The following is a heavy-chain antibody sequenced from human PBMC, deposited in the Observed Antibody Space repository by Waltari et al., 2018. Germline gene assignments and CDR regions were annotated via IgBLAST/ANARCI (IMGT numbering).Heavy chain of an antibody. J-gene: IGHJ4*02. V-gene: IGHV1-24*01. Sequence: KKPGASVKVSCKVSGYTLTELSMHWVRQAPGKGLEWMGGFDPEDGETIYAQKFQGRVTMTEDTSTDTAYMELSSLRSEDTAVYYCATVGGEGSGWPLDYWGQGTLVTVSS. CDR2: FDPEDGET. CDR1: GYTLTELS. D-gene: IGHD6-19*01. CDR3: ATVGGEGSGWPLDY.